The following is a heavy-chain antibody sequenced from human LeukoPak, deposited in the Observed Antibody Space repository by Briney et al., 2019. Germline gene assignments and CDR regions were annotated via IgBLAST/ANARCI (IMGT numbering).Heavy chain of an antibody. J-gene: IGHJ5*02. CDR3: ASQDDFWSQLLDP. V-gene: IGHV3-7*01. CDR1: GFTFSNYW. CDR2: IKQDGSAK. Sequence: GGSLRLSCAASGFTFSNYWMSWVRQAPGKGLEWVANIKQDGSAKYYMHSVRGRFTISRDNAKNSLYLQMNSLSAEDTAVYYCASQDDFWSQLLDPWSQGTLVTVSS. D-gene: IGHD3-3*01.